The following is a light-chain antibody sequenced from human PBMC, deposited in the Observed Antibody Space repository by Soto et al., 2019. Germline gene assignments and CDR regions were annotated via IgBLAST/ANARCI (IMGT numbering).Light chain of an antibody. Sequence: DIQMTQSPSTLSASVGDRVTITCRASQSISNWLAWYQQKPGKAPDLLIYKASSLHTGVPSRFSGSGSGTEFTLTISSLQPDDFTTYYCQQYNGYSRTFGHGTIVEIK. CDR1: QSISNW. CDR3: QQYNGYSRT. V-gene: IGKV1-5*03. CDR2: KAS. J-gene: IGKJ1*01.